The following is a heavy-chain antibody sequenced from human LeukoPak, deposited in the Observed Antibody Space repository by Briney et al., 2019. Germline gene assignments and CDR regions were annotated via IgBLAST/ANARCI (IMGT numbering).Heavy chain of an antibody. J-gene: IGHJ4*02. V-gene: IGHV4-61*08. CDR3: ARENYGGNSDY. D-gene: IGHD4-23*01. CDR1: GGSISSGDYY. Sequence: PSETLSLTCTVSGGSISSGDYYWSWIRQPPGKGLEWMGYIYYIGSTNYNPSLKSRVTISVDTSKNQYSLKLSSVTAADTAVYYCARENYGGNSDYWGQGTLVTVSS. CDR2: IYYIGST.